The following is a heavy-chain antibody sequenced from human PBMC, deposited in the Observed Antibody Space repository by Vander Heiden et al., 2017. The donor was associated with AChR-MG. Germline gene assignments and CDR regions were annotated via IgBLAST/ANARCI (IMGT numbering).Heavy chain of an antibody. CDR1: GGSISSYY. CDR3: ARHGYYGSGSYSYYYGMDV. J-gene: IGHJ6*02. Sequence: VQLQESGPGLVKPSDTLSLTCPVAGGSISSYYVIWIRQPPGKGLEWIGYIDYSGSTNYNPSLKSRVTISVDTSKNQFSLKLSSVTAADTAVYYCARHGYYGSGSYSYYYGMDVWGQGTTVTVSS. CDR2: IDYSGST. V-gene: IGHV4-59*08. D-gene: IGHD3-10*01.